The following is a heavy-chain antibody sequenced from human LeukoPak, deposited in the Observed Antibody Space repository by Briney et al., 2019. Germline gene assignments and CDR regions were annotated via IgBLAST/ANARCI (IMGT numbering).Heavy chain of an antibody. CDR2: ISSRSSYI. D-gene: IGHD3-22*01. J-gene: IGHJ3*02. Sequence: GGSLTLSCAASGFTFSSYSMDWVRQAAGEGREWVSSISSRSSYIYYADSGKGRFTSSRDNAKNSLYLQMNSLRAEDTAVYYCARDGVWGEILVVIPFDIWGQGTMVTVSS. CDR1: GFTFSSYS. V-gene: IGHV3-21*01. CDR3: ARDGVWGEILVVIPFDI.